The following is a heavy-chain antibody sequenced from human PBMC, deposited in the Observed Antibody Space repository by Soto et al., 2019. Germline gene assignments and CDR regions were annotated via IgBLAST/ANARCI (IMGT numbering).Heavy chain of an antibody. CDR3: ARDVGGWSYLLFDY. CDR1: GFTFSSYS. Sequence: GGSLRLSCAASGFTFSSYSMNWVRQAPGKGLEWVSYISSSSSTIYYADSVKGRFTISRDNAKNSLYLQMNSLRAEDTAVYYCARDVGGWSYLLFDYWGQGTLVTVSS. J-gene: IGHJ4*02. D-gene: IGHD6-19*01. V-gene: IGHV3-48*01. CDR2: ISSSSSTI.